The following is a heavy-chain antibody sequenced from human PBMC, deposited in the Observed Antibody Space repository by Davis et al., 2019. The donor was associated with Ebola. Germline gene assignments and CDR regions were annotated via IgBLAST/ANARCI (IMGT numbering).Heavy chain of an antibody. V-gene: IGHV4-61*09. CDR2: IYTSGST. CDR3: ARHVDTAMVPAYYFDY. D-gene: IGHD5-18*01. J-gene: IGHJ4*02. CDR1: GGSISSGNYY. Sequence: PSETLSLTCTVSGGSISSGNYYWSWIRQPAGKGLEWIGHIYTSGSTNYNPSLKSRVTMSVDTSKNQFSLKLGSVTAADTAVYYCARHVDTAMVPAYYFDYWGQGTLVTVSS.